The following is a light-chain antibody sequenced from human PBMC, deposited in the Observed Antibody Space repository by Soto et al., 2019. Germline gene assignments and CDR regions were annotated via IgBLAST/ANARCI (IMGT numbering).Light chain of an antibody. CDR2: WAS. CDR3: HQYYNNPYT. J-gene: IGKJ2*01. CDR1: QSLLYSSNNKNY. Sequence: DIVMTQSPDSLAVSLGERATINCKSSQSLLYSSNNKNYLAWYQQKPGQPPKLLIYWASTRESGVPDRFSGGGSGTDFTLTISSLQAEDVAVYYCHQYYNNPYTFGQGTKLEIK. V-gene: IGKV4-1*01.